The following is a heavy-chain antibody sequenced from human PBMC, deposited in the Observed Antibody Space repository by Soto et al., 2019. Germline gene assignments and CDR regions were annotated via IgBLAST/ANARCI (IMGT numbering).Heavy chain of an antibody. J-gene: IGHJ4*02. Sequence: SVKVSCKASGGTFSSYAISWVRQAPGQGLEWMGGIIPIFGTANYAQKFQGRVTITADESTSTAYMELSSLRSEDTAVYYCARNNVEAGSDSWRPFDYWGQGTLVTVSS. CDR3: ARNNVEAGSDSWRPFDY. D-gene: IGHD6-13*01. CDR1: GGTFSSYA. V-gene: IGHV1-69*13. CDR2: IIPIFGTA.